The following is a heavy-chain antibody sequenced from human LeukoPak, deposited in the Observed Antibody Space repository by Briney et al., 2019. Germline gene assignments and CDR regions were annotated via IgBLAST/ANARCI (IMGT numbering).Heavy chain of an antibody. J-gene: IGHJ4*02. Sequence: GRSLRLSCAASGFTFDDYAMHWVRQAPGKGLEWVSGISWNSGSIVYADSVKGRFTISRDSAKNTLYLQMNSLRAEDTAVYYCARHCSSTSCYDYWGQGTLVTVSS. CDR3: ARHCSSTSCYDY. CDR1: GFTFDDYA. V-gene: IGHV3-9*01. CDR2: ISWNSGSI. D-gene: IGHD2-2*01.